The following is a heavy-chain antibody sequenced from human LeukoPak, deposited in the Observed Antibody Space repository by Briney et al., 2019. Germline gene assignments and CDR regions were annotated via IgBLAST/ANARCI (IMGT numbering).Heavy chain of an antibody. CDR3: ARVKVGYCSGGSCYFKYYFDY. V-gene: IGHV1-69*06. Sequence: SVKVSCKASGGTFSSYAISWVRQAPGQGLEWMGGIIPIFGTANYAQKFQGRVTITAGKSTSTAYVELSSLRSEDTAVYYCARVKVGYCSGGSCYFKYYFDYWGQGTLVTVSS. J-gene: IGHJ4*02. CDR2: IIPIFGTA. D-gene: IGHD2-15*01. CDR1: GGTFSSYA.